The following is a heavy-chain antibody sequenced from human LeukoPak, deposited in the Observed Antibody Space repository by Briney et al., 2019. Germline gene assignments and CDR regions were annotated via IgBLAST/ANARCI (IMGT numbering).Heavy chain of an antibody. CDR3: ASLTVGATLFDY. V-gene: IGHV1-46*01. J-gene: IGHJ4*02. CDR2: INSSGGST. CDR1: GYTFTSYY. Sequence: ASVKVSCKASGYTFTSYYMHWVRQAPGQGLEWMGIINSSGGSTSYAQKFQGRVTMTRDTSTSTVYMELSSLRSEDTAVYYCASLTVGATLFDYWGQGTLVTVSS. D-gene: IGHD1-26*01.